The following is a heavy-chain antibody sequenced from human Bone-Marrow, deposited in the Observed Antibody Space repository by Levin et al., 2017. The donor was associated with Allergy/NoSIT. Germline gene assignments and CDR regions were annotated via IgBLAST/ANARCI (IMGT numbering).Heavy chain of an antibody. CDR3: ARGGYGSGSKFINY. V-gene: IGHV3-7*01. CDR1: GFTFSSYW. J-gene: IGHJ4*02. Sequence: LSLTCAASGFTFSSYWMSWVRQTPGKGLEWVANIKQDGSEKYYVDSVKGRFTISRDNAKNSLYLQMNSLRAEDTAVYYCARGGYGSGSKFINYWGQGTLVTVSS. CDR2: IKQDGSEK. D-gene: IGHD3-10*01.